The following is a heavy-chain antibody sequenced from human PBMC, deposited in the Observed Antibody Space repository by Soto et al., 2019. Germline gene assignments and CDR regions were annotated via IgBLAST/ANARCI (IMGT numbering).Heavy chain of an antibody. J-gene: IGHJ5*02. CDR1: GYNFNGYH. D-gene: IGHD3-10*01. Sequence: ASVKVSCKTSGYNFNGYHMHWVRQAPGQGLEWMGWINPNSGATNYAQKFQGRVTMTTDTSITAAYMELRTLKSDDTAIYFCAGGSTIIDRRHSFDPWGQGTLVTVYS. CDR2: INPNSGAT. CDR3: AGGSTIIDRRHSFDP. V-gene: IGHV1-2*02.